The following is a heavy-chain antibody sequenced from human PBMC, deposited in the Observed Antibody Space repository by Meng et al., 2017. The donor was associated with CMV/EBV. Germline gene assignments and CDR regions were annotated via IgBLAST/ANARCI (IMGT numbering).Heavy chain of an antibody. CDR1: GYTFTSYA. CDR2: IIPIFGTA. J-gene: IGHJ6*02. D-gene: IGHD3-3*01. CDR3: ARGYDFWSGPTRTYYYYGMDV. Sequence: SVKVSCKASGYTFTSYAISWVRQAPGQGLEWMGGIIPIFGTANYAQKFQGRVTITTDESTSTAYMELSSLRSEDTAVYYCARGYDFWSGPTRTYYYYGMDVWGQGTTVTVSS. V-gene: IGHV1-69*05.